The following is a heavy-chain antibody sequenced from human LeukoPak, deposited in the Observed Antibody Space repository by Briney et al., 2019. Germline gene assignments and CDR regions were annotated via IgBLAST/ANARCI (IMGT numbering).Heavy chain of an antibody. CDR3: ARDYPGIAAAGRRGNWFDP. J-gene: IGHJ5*02. D-gene: IGHD6-13*01. V-gene: IGHV4-31*03. CDR2: IYYSGST. CDR1: GGSVSSGGYY. Sequence: SQTLSLTCTVSGGSVSSGGYYWSWIRRHPGKGLEWIGYIYYSGSTYYNPSLKSRVTISVDTSKNRFSLKLSSVTAADTAVYYCARDYPGIAAAGRRGNWFDPWGQGTLVTVSS.